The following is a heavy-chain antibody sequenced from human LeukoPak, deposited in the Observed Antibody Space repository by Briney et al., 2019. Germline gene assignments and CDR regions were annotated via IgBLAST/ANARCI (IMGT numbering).Heavy chain of an antibody. V-gene: IGHV1-69*04. CDR1: GGTFSSYA. CDR3: ARDRGDGYNLATVDY. J-gene: IGHJ4*02. Sequence: SVKVSCKAAGGTFSSYAISWVRQARGQGLEWMGRIIPILGIANYAQKFQGRVTITADKSTSTAYMELSSLRSEDTAVYYCARDRGDGYNLATVDYRGQGTLVTVSS. CDR2: IIPILGIA. D-gene: IGHD5-12*01.